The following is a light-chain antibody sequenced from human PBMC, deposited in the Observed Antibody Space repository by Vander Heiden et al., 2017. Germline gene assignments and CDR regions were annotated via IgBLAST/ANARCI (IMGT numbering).Light chain of an antibody. CDR1: SSNIGADYG. Sequence: QSVLTQPPSVSGAPGQRFTISCTGNSSNIGADYGVHWYQHLPGTAPTVLIYGNTNRPSGVPDRFSGSKSGTSASLAITGLLTEDEAIYYCQSYDSSVSAWVFGGGTKLSVL. J-gene: IGLJ2*01. CDR3: QSYDSSVSAWV. CDR2: GNT. V-gene: IGLV1-40*01.